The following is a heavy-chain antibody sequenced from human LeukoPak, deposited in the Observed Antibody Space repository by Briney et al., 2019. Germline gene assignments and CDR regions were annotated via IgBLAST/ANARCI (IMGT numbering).Heavy chain of an antibody. CDR1: GFTFSSYS. CDR3: AREDPPLRF. V-gene: IGHV3-48*01. J-gene: IGHJ4*02. CDR2: ISSSSSTI. Sequence: GGSLRLSCAASGFTFSSYSMNWVRQAPGKGLEWVSYISSSSSTIYYADSVKGRFTISRDNAMNSLYLQMNSLRAEDTAVYYCAREDPPLRFWGQGTLVTVSS. D-gene: IGHD3-3*01.